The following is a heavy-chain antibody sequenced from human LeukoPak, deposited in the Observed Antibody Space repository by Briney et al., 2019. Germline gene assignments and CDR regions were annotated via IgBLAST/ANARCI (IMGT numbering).Heavy chain of an antibody. V-gene: IGHV1-46*01. D-gene: IGHD6-13*01. CDR3: ARGARLIAAAGTVGWFDP. CDR1: GYTFTRNY. Sequence: GASVKVSCKASGYTFTRNYMHWVRQAPGQGLEWMGVINPSGLWSSSAQKFQGRVTMTRDTSIGTAYMELSRLRSDDTAVYYCARGARLIAAAGTVGWFDPWGQGTLVTVSS. CDR2: INPSGLWS. J-gene: IGHJ5*02.